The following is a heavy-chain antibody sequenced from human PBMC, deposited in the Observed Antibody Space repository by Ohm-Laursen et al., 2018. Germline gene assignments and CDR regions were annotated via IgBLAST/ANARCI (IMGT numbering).Heavy chain of an antibody. V-gene: IGHV3-11*01. D-gene: IGHD3-22*01. CDR1: GFTFSDYY. Sequence: SLRLSCTASGFTFSDYYMSWIRQAPGEGLEWVSYISSSGSTIYYADSVKGRFTISRDNAKNSLYLQMNSLRAEDTAVYYCAADSSGYYSDYFDYWGQGTLVTVSS. CDR2: ISSSGSTI. J-gene: IGHJ4*02. CDR3: AADSSGYYSDYFDY.